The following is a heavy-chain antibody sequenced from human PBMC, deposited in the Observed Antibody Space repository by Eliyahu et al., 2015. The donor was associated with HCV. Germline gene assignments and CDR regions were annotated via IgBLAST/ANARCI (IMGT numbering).Heavy chain of an antibody. D-gene: IGHD3-22*01. Sequence: QLQLQESGPGLVKPSETLSLTCXVSGGSISSXSSYWGWIRXPPGKGLEWIGSIYYSGSTYYNPSLKSRVTISVDTSKNQFSLKLSSVTAADTAVYYCAGHYDSSGRVYFQHWGQGTLVTVSS. CDR3: AGHYDSSGRVYFQH. V-gene: IGHV4-39*01. CDR1: GGSISSXSSY. CDR2: IYYSGST. J-gene: IGHJ1*01.